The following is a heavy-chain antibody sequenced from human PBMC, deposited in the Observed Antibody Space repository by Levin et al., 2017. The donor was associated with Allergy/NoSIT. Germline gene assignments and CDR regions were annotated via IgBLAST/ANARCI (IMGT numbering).Heavy chain of an antibody. CDR2: INPNSGGT. CDR3: HLQGYCSSTSCSPTKYYFDY. J-gene: IGHJ4*02. CDR1: GYTFTGYY. V-gene: IGHV1-2*02. Sequence: PGESLKISCKASGYTFTGYYMHWVRQAPGQGLEWMGWINPNSGGTNYAQKFQGRVTMTRDTSISTAYMELSRLRSDDTAVYYCHLQGYCSSTSCSPTKYYFDYWGQGTLVTVSS. D-gene: IGHD2-2*01.